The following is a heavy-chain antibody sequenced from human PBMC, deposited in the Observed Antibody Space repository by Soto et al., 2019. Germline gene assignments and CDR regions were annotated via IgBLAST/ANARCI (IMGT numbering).Heavy chain of an antibody. CDR3: ARDLMSGLGAIGY. D-gene: IGHD3-10*01. J-gene: IGHJ4*02. CDR2: VHYSGST. CDR1: GGSIISYY. V-gene: IGHV4-59*01. Sequence: PSETLSLTCTVSGGSIISYYLHCSRHPPGKGLEWIGSVHYSGSTNYNPSLKSQVTISVDTSKNQFSLKVSSVTTADTAVYYCARDLMSGLGAIGYWGQGTLVTVSS.